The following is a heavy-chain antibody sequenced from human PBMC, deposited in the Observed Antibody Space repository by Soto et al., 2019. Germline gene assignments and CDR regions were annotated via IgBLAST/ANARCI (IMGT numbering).Heavy chain of an antibody. D-gene: IGHD5-12*01. CDR1: GFTVSSNY. CDR2: IYSGGST. CDR3: ARAPGGYTLGYYYYGMDV. J-gene: IGHJ6*02. Sequence: LRLSCAASGFTVSSNYMSWVRQAPGKGLEWVSVIYSGGSTYYADSVKGRFTISRDNSKNTLYLQMNSLRAEDTAVYYCARAPGGYTLGYYYYGMDVWGQGTTVTVSS. V-gene: IGHV3-53*01.